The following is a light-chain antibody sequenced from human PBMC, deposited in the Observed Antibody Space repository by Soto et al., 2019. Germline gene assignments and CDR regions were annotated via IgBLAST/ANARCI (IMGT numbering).Light chain of an antibody. CDR1: QDISNY. J-gene: IGKJ4*01. Sequence: DIQMTQSPSSLSASVGDRVTITCQASQDISNYLNWYQQKPGKAPNLLIYDASNLEAGVPSRFSGSGSGTHFTLIINSLQPEDTATYYGQQYHNLLLTFGGGTKVEMK. CDR3: QQYHNLLLT. V-gene: IGKV1-33*01. CDR2: DAS.